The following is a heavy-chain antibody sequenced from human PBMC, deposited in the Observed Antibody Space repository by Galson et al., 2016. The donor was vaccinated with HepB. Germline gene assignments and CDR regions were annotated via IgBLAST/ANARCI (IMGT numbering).Heavy chain of an antibody. J-gene: IGHJ6*02. D-gene: IGHD2-15*01. CDR3: MVGVCSPRCYSQTPYCYYYGMDV. CDR2: IIPLFGPP. V-gene: IGHV1-69*13. Sequence: SVKVSCKASGGTFSTYAISWARQAPGQGLEWMGGIIPLFGPPNYAQKFQDKITITADESTSTAYMELNNLRSEDTAVYYCMVGVCSPRCYSQTPYCYYYGMDVWGQGTTVTGSS. CDR1: GGTFSTYA.